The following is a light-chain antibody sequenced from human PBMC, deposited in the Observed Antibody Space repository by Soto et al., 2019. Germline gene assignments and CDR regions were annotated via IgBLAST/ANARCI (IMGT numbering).Light chain of an antibody. J-gene: IGKJ1*01. CDR3: RQYNSYSWT. CDR1: QSISSW. V-gene: IGKV1-5*01. CDR2: DAS. Sequence: GDRVTITCRASQSISSWLAWYQQKPGKAPTLLIDDASSLEVRVPSRSCSGGACAACIPPISSRQPADVLTDYCRQYNSYSWTFGQGTKVDIK.